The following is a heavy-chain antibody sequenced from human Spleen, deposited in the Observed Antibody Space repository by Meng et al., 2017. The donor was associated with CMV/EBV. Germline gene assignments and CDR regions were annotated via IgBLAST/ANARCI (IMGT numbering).Heavy chain of an antibody. CDR3: AKAGDDTLTGHSLPYHYYPMDV. CDR1: GFTFSSYA. CDR2: IRYDGSNK. D-gene: IGHD3-9*01. Sequence: GGSLRLSCTASGFTFSSYAMHWVRQAPGKGLEWVAFIRYDGSNKYYADSVKGRFTISRDNSKNTLYLQMNSLRDEDTAVYYCAKAGDDTLTGHSLPYHYYPMDVWGQGTTVTVSS. J-gene: IGHJ6*02. V-gene: IGHV3-30*02.